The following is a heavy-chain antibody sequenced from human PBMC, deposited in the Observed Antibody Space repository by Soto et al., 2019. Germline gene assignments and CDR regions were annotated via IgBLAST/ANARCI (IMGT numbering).Heavy chain of an antibody. V-gene: IGHV1-2*02. D-gene: IGHD3-22*01. Sequence: ASVKVSCKASGYTFTGYYMHWVRQAPGQGLEWMGWINPNSGGTNYAQKFQGRVTMTRDTSISTAYMELSRLRSDDTAVYYCAREPLADYYDSSGYYCDYWGQGTLVTV. CDR1: GYTFTGYY. CDR2: INPNSGGT. CDR3: AREPLADYYDSSGYYCDY. J-gene: IGHJ4*02.